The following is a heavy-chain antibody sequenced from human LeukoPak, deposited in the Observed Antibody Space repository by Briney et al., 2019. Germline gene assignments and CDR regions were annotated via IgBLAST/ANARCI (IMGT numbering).Heavy chain of an antibody. J-gene: IGHJ6*02. D-gene: IGHD2-2*01. Sequence: ASVKVSCKASGYTFTSYYMHWVRQAPGQGLEWMGIINPSGGSTSYAQKFQGRVTMTSDTSTSTVYMELSSLRSEHTAVYYCARTALPVVPAAMSFVGGGYYHYGMDVWAKAPRSPSP. V-gene: IGHV1-46*01. CDR2: INPSGGST. CDR3: ARTALPVVPAAMSFVGGGYYHYGMDV. CDR1: GYTFTSYY.